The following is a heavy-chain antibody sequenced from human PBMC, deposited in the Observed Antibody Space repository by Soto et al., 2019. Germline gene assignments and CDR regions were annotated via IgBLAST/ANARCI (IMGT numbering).Heavy chain of an antibody. J-gene: IGHJ5*02. D-gene: IGHD6-13*01. CDR2: SYCSGST. CDR3: ARTRPPDSSSPPGCFDP. CDR1: GGSISSSSHY. V-gene: IGHV4-39*01. Sequence: NPSETLSLTCTVSGGSISSSSHYWGWIRQPPGKGLEWIGSSYCSGSTYYNPSLKSRVTISVDTSKNQFSLKLSSVTAADTAVYYCARTRPPDSSSPPGCFDPWGQGTLVTVSS.